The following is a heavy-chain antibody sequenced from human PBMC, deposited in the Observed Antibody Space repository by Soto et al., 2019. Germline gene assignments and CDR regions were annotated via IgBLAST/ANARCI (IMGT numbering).Heavy chain of an antibody. CDR3: AKNYGNAFDI. V-gene: IGHV4-59*01. J-gene: IGHJ3*02. D-gene: IGHD3-10*01. Sequence: SETLSLTCTDSGGSIRSYYWSWIRQPPGKGLEWIGYIYYSGSTNYNPSLKSRVTISVDTSKNQFSLKLRSVTAADTAVYYCAKNYGNAFDIWGQGTMVTVSS. CDR2: IYYSGST. CDR1: GGSIRSYY.